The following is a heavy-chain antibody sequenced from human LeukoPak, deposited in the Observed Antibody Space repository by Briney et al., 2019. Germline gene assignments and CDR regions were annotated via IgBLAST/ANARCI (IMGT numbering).Heavy chain of an antibody. CDR2: IKSKTDGGAT. V-gene: IGHV3-15*01. CDR1: GFTFSNAW. Sequence: GGSLRLSCAASGFTFSNAWMSWVRQAPGKGLEWVGRIKSKTDGGATDYAAPVKGRFTISRDDSKNTLYLQMNSLKTEDTAVYYCTSEYYDYVWGSYRSDYHFDYWGQGTLVTVSS. D-gene: IGHD3-16*02. J-gene: IGHJ4*02. CDR3: TSEYYDYVWGSYRSDYHFDY.